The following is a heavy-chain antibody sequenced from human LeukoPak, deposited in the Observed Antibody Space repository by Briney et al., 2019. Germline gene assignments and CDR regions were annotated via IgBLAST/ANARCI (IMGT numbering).Heavy chain of an antibody. V-gene: IGHV1-69*13. CDR1: GGTFSSYA. CDR3: AREGDEDGYNTAEDAFDI. Sequence: GASVKVSCKASGGTFSSYAISWVRQAPGQGLEWMGGIIPIFGTANYAQKFQGRVTITADESTSTAYMELSSLRSEDTAVYYCAREGDEDGYNTAEDAFDIWGQGTMVTVSS. J-gene: IGHJ3*02. D-gene: IGHD5-24*01. CDR2: IIPIFGTA.